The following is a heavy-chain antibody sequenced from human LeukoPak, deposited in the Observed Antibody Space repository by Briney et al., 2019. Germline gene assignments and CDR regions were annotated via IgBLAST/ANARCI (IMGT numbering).Heavy chain of an antibody. V-gene: IGHV3-48*01. Sequence: GGSLRLSCAASGFTFSSYSMNWVRQAPGKGPEWVSYISSSSGTIYHADSVKGRFTISRDNAENSLYLQMSSLRAEDTAVYYCARGGLRGDYWGQGTLVTVSS. CDR2: ISSSSGTI. CDR3: ARGGLRGDY. D-gene: IGHD4-17*01. J-gene: IGHJ4*02. CDR1: GFTFSSYS.